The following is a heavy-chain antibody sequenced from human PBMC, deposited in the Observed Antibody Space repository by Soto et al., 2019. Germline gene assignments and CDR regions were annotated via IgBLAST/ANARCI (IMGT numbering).Heavy chain of an antibody. V-gene: IGHV4-34*01. Sequence: SDTLSLTCAVYGGSFSGYYWSWIRQPPGKGLEWIGEINHSGSTNYNPSLKSRVTISVDTSKNQFSLKLSSVTAADTAVYYCARGRIAAAGTPNWFDPWGQGTLVTVS. CDR3: ARGRIAAAGTPNWFDP. J-gene: IGHJ5*02. D-gene: IGHD6-13*01. CDR1: GGSFSGYY. CDR2: INHSGST.